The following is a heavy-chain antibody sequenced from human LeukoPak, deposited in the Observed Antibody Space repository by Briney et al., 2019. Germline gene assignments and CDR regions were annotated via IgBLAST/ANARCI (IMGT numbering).Heavy chain of an antibody. V-gene: IGHV3-53*01. D-gene: IGHD1-26*01. J-gene: IGHJ3*02. CDR2: IYSGGNI. CDR3: AKGPWDLPHAFDI. Sequence: GGSLRLSCAASGFTVSSTYMSWVRQAPGKGLEWVSVIYSGGNIYYIESVKGRFTISRDTSKNTLYLQMNSLRAEDTAIYYCAKGPWDLPHAFDIWGLGTMVTVSS. CDR1: GFTVSSTY.